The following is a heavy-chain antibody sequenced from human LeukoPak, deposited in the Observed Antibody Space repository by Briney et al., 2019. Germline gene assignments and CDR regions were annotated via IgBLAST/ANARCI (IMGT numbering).Heavy chain of an antibody. D-gene: IGHD3-3*01. CDR1: GYTFTSYG. Sequence: ASVKVSCKASGYTFTSYGISWVRQAPGQGLEWMGWISAYNGNTNYAQKLQGRVTMTTDTSTSTAYMELSSLRSEDTAVYYCARGLYYDFWSGSDYWGQGTLVTVSS. CDR2: ISAYNGNT. V-gene: IGHV1-18*01. CDR3: ARGLYYDFWSGSDY. J-gene: IGHJ4*02.